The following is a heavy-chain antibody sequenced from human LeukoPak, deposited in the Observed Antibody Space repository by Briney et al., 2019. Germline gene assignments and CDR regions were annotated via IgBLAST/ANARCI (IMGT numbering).Heavy chain of an antibody. CDR3: ARTLGYYDILTGFDWYGMDV. CDR1: GFTFSSYS. D-gene: IGHD3-9*01. J-gene: IGHJ6*02. CDR2: ISSSSSYI. V-gene: IGHV3-21*01. Sequence: GGSLGLSCAASGFTFSSYSMNWVRQAPGKGLEWVSSISSSSSYIYYADSVKGRFTISRDNAKNSLYLQMNSLRAEDTAVYYCARTLGYYDILTGFDWYGMDVWGQGTTVTVSS.